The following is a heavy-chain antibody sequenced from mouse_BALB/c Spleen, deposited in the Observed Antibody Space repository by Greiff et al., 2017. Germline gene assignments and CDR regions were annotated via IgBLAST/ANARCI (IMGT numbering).Heavy chain of an antibody. CDR2: INPSNGRT. V-gene: IGHV1S81*02. J-gene: IGHJ4*01. D-gene: IGHD2-3*01. CDR3: ARSYDGYYAYAMDY. Sequence: VQLQQPGAELVKPGASVKLSCKASGYTFTSYWMHWVKQRPGQGLEWIGEINPSNGRTNYNEKFKSKATLTVDKSSSTAYMQLSSLTSEDSAVYYCARSYDGYYAYAMDYWGQGTSVTVSS. CDR1: GYTFTSYW.